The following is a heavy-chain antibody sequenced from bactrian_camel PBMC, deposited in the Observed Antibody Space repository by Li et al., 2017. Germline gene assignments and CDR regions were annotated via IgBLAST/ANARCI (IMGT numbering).Heavy chain of an antibody. J-gene: IGHJ4*01. CDR3: AADRLRRSITLIRALRGRAFNY. V-gene: IGHV3S53*01. D-gene: IGHD1*01. CDR1: RDIYTFYC. Sequence: QVQLVESGGGSVQAGGSLRLSCTFSRDIYTFYCLGWFRQAPGKEREAVVRIDSDGGTVYDDSVKGRFTISVDNAKNTLYLQMVNLKPEDTAMYYCAADRLRRSITLIRALRGRAFNYWGQGTQVTVS. CDR2: IDSDGGT.